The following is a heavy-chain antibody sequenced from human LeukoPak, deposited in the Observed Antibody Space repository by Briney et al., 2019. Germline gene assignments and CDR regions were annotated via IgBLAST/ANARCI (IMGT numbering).Heavy chain of an antibody. J-gene: IGHJ4*02. CDR2: ISYDGSNK. CDR1: GFTFSSYA. CDR3: AKSRRAEADSFDY. V-gene: IGHV3-30*04. Sequence: GGSLRLSCAASGFTFSSYAMHWVRQAPGKGLEWVAVISYDGSNKYYADSVKGRFTISRDNSKNTLYLQMNSLRAEDTAVYYCAKSRRAEADSFDYWGQGTLVTVSS. D-gene: IGHD6-13*01.